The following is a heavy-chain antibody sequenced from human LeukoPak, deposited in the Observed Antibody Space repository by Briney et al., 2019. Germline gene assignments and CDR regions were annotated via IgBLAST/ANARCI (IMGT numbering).Heavy chain of an antibody. Sequence: GGSLRLSCAASGFTFSSYSMNWVRQAPGKGLEWVSSISSSSSYIYYADSVKGRFTIFRDNAKNSLYLQMNSLRAEDTAVYYCARDGDPYYDFWSGYPKNKYNWFDPWGQGTLVTVSS. D-gene: IGHD3-3*01. V-gene: IGHV3-21*01. CDR2: ISSSSSYI. CDR3: ARDGDPYYDFWSGYPKNKYNWFDP. CDR1: GFTFSSYS. J-gene: IGHJ5*02.